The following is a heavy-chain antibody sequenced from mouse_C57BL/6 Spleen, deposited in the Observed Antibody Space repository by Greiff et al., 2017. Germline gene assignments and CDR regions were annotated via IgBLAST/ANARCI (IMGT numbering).Heavy chain of an antibody. CDR3: ARSETGTGYYFDY. Sequence: QVQLQQPGTELVKPGASVKLSCKASGYTFTSYWMHWVKQRPGQGLEWIENINPSNGGTNYNEKFKSKATLTVDKSSSTAYMQLSSLTSEDSAVYYCARSETGTGYYFDYWGQGTTLTVSS. CDR1: GYTFTSYW. V-gene: IGHV1-53*01. D-gene: IGHD4-1*01. J-gene: IGHJ2*01. CDR2: INPSNGGT.